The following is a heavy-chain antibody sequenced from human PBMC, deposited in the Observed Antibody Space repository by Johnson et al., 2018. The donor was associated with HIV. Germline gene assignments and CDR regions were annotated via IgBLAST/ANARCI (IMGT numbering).Heavy chain of an antibody. CDR3: TTPSGSYVSSYDAFDI. V-gene: IGHV3-74*02. J-gene: IGHJ3*02. CDR2: INSDGSST. Sequence: VQLVESGGGLVQPGGSLRLSCGASAFTFSSNDMKWVRQAPGKGLVWVSRINSDGSSTSYADSVKGRFTISRDNAKNTLYLQMNSLRAEDTAVYYCTTPSGSYVSSYDAFDIWGQGTMVTVSS. D-gene: IGHD1-26*01. CDR1: AFTFSSND.